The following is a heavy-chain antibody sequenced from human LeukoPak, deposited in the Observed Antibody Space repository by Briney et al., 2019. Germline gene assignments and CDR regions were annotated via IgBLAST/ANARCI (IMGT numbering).Heavy chain of an antibody. J-gene: IGHJ4*02. V-gene: IGHV5-10-1*01. CDR2: IDPSDAYT. Sequence: GESLKISCKGSGYSFTSYWISWVRQMPGKGLEWMGRIDPSDAYTNYSPSFQGHVTISSDKSIKTAYLQWSSLKASDTAMYYCATHPGGLQSGFDNWGQGTLVTVSS. D-gene: IGHD5-24*01. CDR3: ATHPGGLQSGFDN. CDR1: GYSFTSYW.